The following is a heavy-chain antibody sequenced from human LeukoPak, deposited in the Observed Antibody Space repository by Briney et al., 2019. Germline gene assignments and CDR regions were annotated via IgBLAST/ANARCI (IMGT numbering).Heavy chain of an antibody. V-gene: IGHV1-2*02. J-gene: IGHJ5*02. Sequence: EASVKVSCKASGYTFTGYFIHWVRQAPGQGLEWMGWINSNTGGTNYAQSFQARVTMTRDTSTSTAYMELSRLRSDDTAIYYCARDRTGAWFDPWGQGTLVTVSS. CDR3: ARDRTGAWFDP. D-gene: IGHD1-1*01. CDR2: INSNTGGT. CDR1: GYTFTGYF.